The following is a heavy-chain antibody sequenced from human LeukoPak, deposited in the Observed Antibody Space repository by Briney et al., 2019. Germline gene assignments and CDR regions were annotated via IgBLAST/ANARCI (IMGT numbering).Heavy chain of an antibody. V-gene: IGHV3-33*01. CDR1: GFTFSSYG. Sequence: GRSLRLSCAPSGFTFSSYGMHWVRQAPGKGLEWVAVIWYDGSNKYNADSVKGRFTISRDNSKNTLHLQMNSLRVEDTAVYYCARVAAHGSFYFDYWGQGTLVTVSS. J-gene: IGHJ4*02. CDR3: ARVAAHGSFYFDY. CDR2: IWYDGSNK. D-gene: IGHD3-3*02.